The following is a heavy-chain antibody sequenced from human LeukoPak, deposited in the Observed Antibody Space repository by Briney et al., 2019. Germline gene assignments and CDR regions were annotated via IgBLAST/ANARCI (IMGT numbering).Heavy chain of an antibody. D-gene: IGHD6-13*01. CDR2: ISSNGGST. CDR3: ARDRGSSPWNWFDP. V-gene: IGHV3-64*01. J-gene: IGHJ5*02. CDR1: GFTFSSYA. Sequence: GGSLRLSCAASGFTFSSYAMHWVRQAPGKGLEYVSAISSNGGSTYYANSVKGRFTISRDNSKNTLYLQMGSLRAEDMAVYYCARDRGSSPWNWFDPWGQGTLVTVSS.